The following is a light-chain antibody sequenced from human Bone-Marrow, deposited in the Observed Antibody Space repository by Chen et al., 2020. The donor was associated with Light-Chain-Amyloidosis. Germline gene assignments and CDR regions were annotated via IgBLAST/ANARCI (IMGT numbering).Light chain of an antibody. V-gene: IGLV1-51*01. Sequence: QSVLTQPPSVSAAPGQKVTISCSGGNFNIGTYYVSWYQQFPGEAPKLLIYDNNKRPSGMPNRVSGSKSGTSATLGIAGLQAGDEADYYCGTWDISLSGFYVIGTGTTVTVL. J-gene: IGLJ1*01. CDR2: DNN. CDR3: GTWDISLSGFYV. CDR1: NFNIGTYY.